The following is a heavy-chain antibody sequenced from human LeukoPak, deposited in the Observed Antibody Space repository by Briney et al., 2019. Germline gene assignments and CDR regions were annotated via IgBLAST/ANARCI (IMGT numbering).Heavy chain of an antibody. V-gene: IGHV4-39*01. CDR3: ARLGPDGLDGYAVADY. Sequence: SETLSLTCTVSGGSISSSSYYWGWNRHPPGKGLEWIVSIYYSGSTYYNPSLRSRVTISVDTSKNQFSLKLSSVTAADTAVYYCARLGPDGLDGYAVADYWGQGTLVTVSS. CDR2: IYYSGST. D-gene: IGHD1-1*01. J-gene: IGHJ4*02. CDR1: GGSISSSSYY.